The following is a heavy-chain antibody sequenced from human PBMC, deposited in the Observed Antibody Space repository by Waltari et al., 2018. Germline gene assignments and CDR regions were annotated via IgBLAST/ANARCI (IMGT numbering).Heavy chain of an antibody. Sequence: QLQLQESGPGLVKPSETLSLTCTVSGGSISTYYWSWIRQPPGKGLEWSGYIYYSGSTNYNPSLKSRVTISVDTSKNQFSLKLSSVTAADTAVYYCARGGQYWGQGTLVTVSS. CDR2: IYYSGST. CDR3: ARGGQY. D-gene: IGHD3-10*01. CDR1: GGSISTYY. J-gene: IGHJ4*02. V-gene: IGHV4-59*01.